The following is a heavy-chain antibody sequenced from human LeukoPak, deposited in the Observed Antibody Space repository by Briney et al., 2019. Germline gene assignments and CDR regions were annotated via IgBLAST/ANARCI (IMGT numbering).Heavy chain of an antibody. J-gene: IGHJ2*01. CDR3: SWDFDL. CDR1: GGSVSDYY. CDR2: IYYTGT. V-gene: IGHV4-59*08. Sequence: PSETLSLTCTVSGGSVSDYYWSWIRQSPGKGLEWIGYIYYTGTSYNPSLKSRVTISVDTSKNQFSLKLSSVTAADTAVYYCSWDFDLWGRGTLVTVSS.